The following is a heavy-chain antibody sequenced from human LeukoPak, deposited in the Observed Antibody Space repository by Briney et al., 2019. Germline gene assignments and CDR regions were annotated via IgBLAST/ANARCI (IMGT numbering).Heavy chain of an antibody. V-gene: IGHV3-53*01. CDR3: AREGPWPIDY. J-gene: IGHJ4*02. Sequence: GGSLRLSCAASGFTVSGNYMSWVRQAPGKGLEWVSVIYSGGTIYYADSVKGRFTISRDNAKNTLYLQMNSLTVEDTAVYYCAREGPWPIDYWGRGTLVTVSS. CDR2: IYSGGTI. CDR1: GFTVSGNY.